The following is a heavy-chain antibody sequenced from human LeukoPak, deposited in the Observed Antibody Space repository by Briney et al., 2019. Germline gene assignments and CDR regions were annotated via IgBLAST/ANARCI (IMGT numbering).Heavy chain of an antibody. CDR1: GFTFSNYW. CDR2: IKGDGSST. CDR3: ARGNYHAMDV. J-gene: IGHJ6*02. Sequence: GSLRLSCAASGFTFSNYWMHWVRQTPGEGLVCVSLIKGDGSSTTYADSVKGRFTISRDNAKNTVYLQMNSLRAEDTAVYYCARGNYHAMDVWGQGTTVTVSS. V-gene: IGHV3-74*01.